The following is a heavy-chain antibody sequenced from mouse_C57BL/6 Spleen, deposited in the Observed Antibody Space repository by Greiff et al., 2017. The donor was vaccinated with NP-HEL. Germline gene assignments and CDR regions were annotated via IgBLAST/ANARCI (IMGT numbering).Heavy chain of an antibody. J-gene: IGHJ2*01. D-gene: IGHD4-1*01. V-gene: IGHV5-4*03. CDR3: ARADWDLYYFDY. CDR1: GFTFSSYA. CDR2: ISDGGSYT. Sequence: EVKLMESGGGLVKPGGSLKLSCAASGFTFSSYAMSWVRQTPEKRLEWVATISDGGSYTYYPDNVKGRFTISRDNAKNNLYLQMSHLKSEDTAMYYGARADWDLYYFDYWGQGTTLTVSS.